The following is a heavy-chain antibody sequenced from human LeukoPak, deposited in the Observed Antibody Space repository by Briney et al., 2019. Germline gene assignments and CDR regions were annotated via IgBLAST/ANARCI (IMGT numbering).Heavy chain of an antibody. CDR1: VGTFISYA. CDR2: IIPIFGTA. Sequence: SSVTVSCKAAVGTFISYAISWVRQARGQGREWMGGIIPIFGTANYAQKFQGRVTITTDESTNTAYMELSSLRSEDTAVYYCARGRSGGYPYYYYYYMDVWGKGTTVTVSS. D-gene: IGHD3-22*01. CDR3: ARGRSGGYPYYYYYYMDV. V-gene: IGHV1-69*05. J-gene: IGHJ6*03.